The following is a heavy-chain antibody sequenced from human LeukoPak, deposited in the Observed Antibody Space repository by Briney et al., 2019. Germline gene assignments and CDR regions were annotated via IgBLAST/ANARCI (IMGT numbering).Heavy chain of an antibody. Sequence: SETLSLTCTVSGGSISSYYWSWIRQPPGKGLEWIGYIYYSGSTNYNPSLKSRVTISVDTSKNQFSLKLSSVTAADTAVYYCARDPSYYSRQGYFDYWGQGTLVTVSS. CDR3: ARDPSYYSRQGYFDY. J-gene: IGHJ4*02. D-gene: IGHD3-10*01. CDR1: GGSISSYY. CDR2: IYYSGST. V-gene: IGHV4-59*12.